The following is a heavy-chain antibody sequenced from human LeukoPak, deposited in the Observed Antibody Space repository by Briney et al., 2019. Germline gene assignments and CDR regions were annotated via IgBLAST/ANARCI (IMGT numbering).Heavy chain of an antibody. CDR2: ISSSSSYI. Sequence: GGSLRLSCAASGFTFSSYNMNWVRQAPGKGLEWVSSISSSSSYIYYADSVKGRFTISRDNAKNSLYLQMNSLRAEDTAVYYCARDGSIVGATTPFDYWGQGTLVTVSS. V-gene: IGHV3-21*01. D-gene: IGHD1-26*01. J-gene: IGHJ4*02. CDR1: GFTFSSYN. CDR3: ARDGSIVGATTPFDY.